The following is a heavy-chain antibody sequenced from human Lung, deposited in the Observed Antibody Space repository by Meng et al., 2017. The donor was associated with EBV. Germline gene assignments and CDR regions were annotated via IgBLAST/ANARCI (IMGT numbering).Heavy chain of an antibody. Sequence: LGGPGGGLGQPGGSLSSSLGASGFIFSDSELHWVRQASGKGLEWVGRGRTKHNKYSTDYGASVKGRFSISRDDSRNTVYLQMNSLKTEDTAVYFCWGDLNYGSYWGQGTLVTVSS. CDR2: GRTKHNKYST. CDR3: WGDLNYGSY. V-gene: IGHV3-73*01. CDR1: GFIFSDSE. J-gene: IGHJ4*02. D-gene: IGHD3-10*01.